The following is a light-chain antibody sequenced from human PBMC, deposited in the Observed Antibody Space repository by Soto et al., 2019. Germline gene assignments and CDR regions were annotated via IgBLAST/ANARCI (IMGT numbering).Light chain of an antibody. CDR1: QSIKNY. Sequence: DIQMTQSPSSLSASVGDRVTITCRASQSIKNYLNWYQQKPGKAPKLLIYAASSLQSGVPSRFSGSGSGTDFTLTISSLQPEDFATYYCQQSYTTPITSGQGTKVEIK. V-gene: IGKV1-39*01. CDR3: QQSYTTPIT. CDR2: AAS. J-gene: IGKJ1*01.